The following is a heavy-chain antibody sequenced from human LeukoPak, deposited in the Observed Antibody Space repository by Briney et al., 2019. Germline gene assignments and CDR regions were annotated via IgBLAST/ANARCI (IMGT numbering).Heavy chain of an antibody. V-gene: IGHV4-39*07. CDR2: IYYSGNT. J-gene: IGHJ5*01. D-gene: IGHD1-26*01. CDR3: ARESSSSWYPEYSGSYEWFDP. CDR1: GGSISTSAYY. Sequence: KPSETLSLTCIVSGGSISTSAYYWGWIRQPPGEGLQWIGSIYYSGNTYYNSSLKSRVTISVDTSKNQFSLKLSSVTAADTAVYYCARESSSSWYPEYSGSYEWFDPWGQGTLVTVSS.